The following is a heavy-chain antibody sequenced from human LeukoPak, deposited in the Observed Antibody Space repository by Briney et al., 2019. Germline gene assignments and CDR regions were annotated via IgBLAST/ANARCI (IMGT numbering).Heavy chain of an antibody. CDR3: ARDNYDILTGYYYSYYYYYMDV. J-gene: IGHJ6*03. CDR2: ISGSGGST. Sequence: PGGSLRLSCAASGFTFSSYAMSWVRQAPGKGLEWVSAISGSGGSTYYADSVKGRFTISRDNSKNTLYLQMNSLRAEDTAVYYCARDNYDILTGYYYSYYYYYMDVWGKGTTVTISS. D-gene: IGHD3-9*01. CDR1: GFTFSSYA. V-gene: IGHV3-23*01.